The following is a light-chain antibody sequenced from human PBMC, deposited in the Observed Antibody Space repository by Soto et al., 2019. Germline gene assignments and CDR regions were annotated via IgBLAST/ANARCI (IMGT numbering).Light chain of an antibody. V-gene: IGKV1-5*01. Sequence: DIQLTQSPSTLSASVGDRVTITCRASQSVTDWLAWYQKKPGKAPKLLIYDASSLQSGVPSRFSGSGSGTEFYLTISSLQPDDFATYYCQQYYRSCTFGQGTKVEIK. J-gene: IGKJ2*02. CDR1: QSVTDW. CDR2: DAS. CDR3: QQYYRSCT.